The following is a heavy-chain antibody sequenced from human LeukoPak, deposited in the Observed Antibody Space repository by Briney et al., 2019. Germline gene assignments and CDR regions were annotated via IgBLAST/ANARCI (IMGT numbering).Heavy chain of an antibody. CDR2: IDHRGTA. J-gene: IGHJ4*02. CDR1: GASYNAYY. D-gene: IGHD3-3*01. V-gene: IGHV4-34*01. CDR3: AVGITILGVAASFDS. Sequence: PSETLSLTCAVYGASYNAYYWSWIRQPPGKGLEWIGDIDHRGTATYNPSLKSRLTISADESKNQFSLKLNSVTDADTAVYYCAVGITILGVAASFDSWGQGKLVIVSP.